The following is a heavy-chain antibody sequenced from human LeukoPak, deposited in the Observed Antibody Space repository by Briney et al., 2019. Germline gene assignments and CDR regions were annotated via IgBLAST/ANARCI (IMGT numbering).Heavy chain of an antibody. J-gene: IGHJ3*02. V-gene: IGHV3-21*05. CDR3: AREISGYSSSYSDAFDI. Sequence: PGGSLRLSCAASGFTFSSYSMTWVRQARGKGLEWVSYITSSSSYADSVKGRFTISRDNAKDSLYLQMNSLRAEDTAVYYCAREISGYSSSYSDAFDIWGQGTMVTVSS. CDR1: GFTFSSYS. CDR2: ITSSSS. D-gene: IGHD6-6*01.